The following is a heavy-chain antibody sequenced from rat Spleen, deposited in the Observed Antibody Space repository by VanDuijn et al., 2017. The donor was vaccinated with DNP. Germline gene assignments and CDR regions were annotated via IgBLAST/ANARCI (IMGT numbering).Heavy chain of an antibody. V-gene: IGHV2-1*01. D-gene: IGHD1-10*01. J-gene: IGHJ2*01. CDR1: GFSLTTYS. CDR3: TGQLGWFAY. Sequence: QVQLKESGPGLVQPSETLSLTCTVSGFSLTTYSVSWVRQPSGKGPEWMGRIRSGGSTDYNSALKSRLGISRDTSKSQVFLTMNRLPTEDTAIYFCTGQLGWFAYWGQGVMVTVSS. CDR2: IRSGGST.